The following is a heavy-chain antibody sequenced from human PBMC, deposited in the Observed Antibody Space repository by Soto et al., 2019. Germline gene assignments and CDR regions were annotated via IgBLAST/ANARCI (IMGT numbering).Heavy chain of an antibody. CDR1: GGSISSSSYY. CDR2: IYYSGST. Sequence: QLQLQESGPGLVKPSETLSLTCTVSGGSISSSSYYWGWIRQPPGKGLEWIGSIYYSGSTYYNPSLKSRVTISVDTSKNQFSLKLSSVTAADTAVYYCASGKGLLWFGELLYYWGQGTLVTVSS. CDR3: ASGKGLLWFGELLYY. V-gene: IGHV4-39*01. D-gene: IGHD3-10*01. J-gene: IGHJ4*02.